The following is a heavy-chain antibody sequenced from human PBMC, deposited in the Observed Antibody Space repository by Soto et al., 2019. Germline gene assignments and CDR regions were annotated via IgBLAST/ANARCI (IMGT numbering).Heavy chain of an antibody. CDR3: ASSGYSYGYGFFGY. J-gene: IGHJ4*02. CDR2: ISYDGSNK. CDR1: GFTFSSYA. Sequence: LRLSCAASGFTFSSYAMHWVRQAPGKGLEWVAVISYDGSNKYYADSVKGRFTISRDNSKNTLYLQMNSLRAEDTAVYYCASSGYSYGYGFFGYWGQGTLVTVSS. D-gene: IGHD5-18*01. V-gene: IGHV3-30-3*01.